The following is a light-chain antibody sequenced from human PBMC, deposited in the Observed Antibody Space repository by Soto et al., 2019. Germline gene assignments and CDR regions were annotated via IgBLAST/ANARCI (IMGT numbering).Light chain of an antibody. CDR2: AVS. V-gene: IGKV1-39*01. J-gene: IGKJ4*01. CDR3: QQSYSTPLT. CDR1: QPINSS. Sequence: DIQVTHSPPNLSASLGDRVISTCRAGQPINSSLHWFQQKPGKAPELQIYAVSNLQPGVPSRFSGRGTGNEFTLIINSLHPDDLAVYYCQQSYSTPLTVGGGTKVQIK.